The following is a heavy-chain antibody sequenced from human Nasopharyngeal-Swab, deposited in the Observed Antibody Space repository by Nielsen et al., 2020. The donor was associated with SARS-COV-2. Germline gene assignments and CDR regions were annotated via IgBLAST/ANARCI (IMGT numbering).Heavy chain of an antibody. CDR2: IISMGGDI. D-gene: IGHD3-22*01. J-gene: IGHJ4*02. CDR1: GFTFSNYY. CDR3: ARLLTGTYYYDSSCYPDY. Sequence: GESLRLSCAASGFTFSNYYMSWNRQAPGGVLEWVSYIISMGGDIYYGDSVKGRFTLPRDNAKKSLSLQMNSLRAEDTAVYYCARLLTGTYYYDSSCYPDYWGQGTLVTVSS. V-gene: IGHV3-11*01.